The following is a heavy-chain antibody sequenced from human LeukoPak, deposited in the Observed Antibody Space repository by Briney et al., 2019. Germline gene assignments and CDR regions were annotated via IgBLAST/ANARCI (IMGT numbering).Heavy chain of an antibody. CDR1: GYTFTRYG. Sequence: VASVKVSCKASGYTFTRYGISWVRQAPGQGLEWMGWISAYNGNTNYAQKLQGRVTMTTDTSTSTAYMELRSLRSDDTAVYYCAREASDIVATIPYFDYWGQGTLVIVSS. CDR2: ISAYNGNT. D-gene: IGHD5-12*01. J-gene: IGHJ4*02. V-gene: IGHV1-18*01. CDR3: AREASDIVATIPYFDY.